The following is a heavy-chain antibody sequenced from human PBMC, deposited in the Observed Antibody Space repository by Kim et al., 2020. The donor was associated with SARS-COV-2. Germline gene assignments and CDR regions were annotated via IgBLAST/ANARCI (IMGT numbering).Heavy chain of an antibody. Sequence: GGSLRLSCAASGFTFSNAWMSWVRQAPGKGLEWVGRIKSKTDGGTTDYAAPVKGRFTISRDDSKNTLYLQMNSLKTEDTAVYYCTTDVPDFWSGWGGYYYGMDVWGQGTTVTVSS. J-gene: IGHJ6*02. V-gene: IGHV3-15*01. CDR1: GFTFSNAW. CDR3: TTDVPDFWSGWGGYYYGMDV. D-gene: IGHD3-3*01. CDR2: IKSKTDGGTT.